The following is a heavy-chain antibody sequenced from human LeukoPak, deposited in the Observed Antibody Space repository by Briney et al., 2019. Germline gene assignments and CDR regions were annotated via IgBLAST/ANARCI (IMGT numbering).Heavy chain of an antibody. Sequence: PSETLSLTCTVSGGSISSSSYYWDWIRQPPGKGLEWIGSIYYSGSTYYNPSLKSRVTISVDTSKNQFSLKLNSVTAADTAVYYCARNIHYYDSYIDYWGQGTLVTVSS. D-gene: IGHD3-22*01. V-gene: IGHV4-39*07. CDR2: IYYSGST. CDR3: ARNIHYYDSYIDY. J-gene: IGHJ4*02. CDR1: GGSISSSSYY.